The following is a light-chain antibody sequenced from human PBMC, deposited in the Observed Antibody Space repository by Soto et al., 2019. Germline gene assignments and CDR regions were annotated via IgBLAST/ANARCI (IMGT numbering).Light chain of an antibody. CDR3: QQYNNWWT. CDR1: QSVSSN. V-gene: IGKV3-15*01. CDR2: GAS. J-gene: IGKJ1*01. Sequence: EIVMTQSAATLSVSPGERATLSCRASQSVSSNLAWYQQKPGQAPRLLIYGASTRATGIPARFSGSGSGTEFTLTISSLQSEDFAVYYCQQYNNWWTFGQRTKVDIK.